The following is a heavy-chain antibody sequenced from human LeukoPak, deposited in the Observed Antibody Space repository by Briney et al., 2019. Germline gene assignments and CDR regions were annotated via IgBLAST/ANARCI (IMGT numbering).Heavy chain of an antibody. V-gene: IGHV7-4-1*02. CDR1: GYTFTNYA. CDR3: ARDPSDGVFDY. D-gene: IGHD3-10*01. J-gene: IGHJ4*02. Sequence: ASVKVSCETSGYTFTNYAMNWVGQAPGQGLEWMGWINTNTGNPTYAQGFTGRFVFSLDTSVSTAYLQISSLKAEDTAVYYCARDPSDGVFDYWGQGTLVTVSS. CDR2: INTNTGNP.